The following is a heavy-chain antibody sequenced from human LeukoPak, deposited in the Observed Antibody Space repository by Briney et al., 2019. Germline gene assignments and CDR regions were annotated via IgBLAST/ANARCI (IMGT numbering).Heavy chain of an antibody. CDR1: GYTFTSYD. CDR2: MNPNSGNT. Sequence: ASVKVSCKASGYTFTSYDINWVRQATGQGLEWMGWMNPNSGNTGYAQKFQGRVTMTRNTSISTAYMELSSLRAEDTAVYYCARERGIAAAGTPIGAFDIWGQGTMVTVSS. V-gene: IGHV1-8*01. D-gene: IGHD6-13*01. CDR3: ARERGIAAAGTPIGAFDI. J-gene: IGHJ3*02.